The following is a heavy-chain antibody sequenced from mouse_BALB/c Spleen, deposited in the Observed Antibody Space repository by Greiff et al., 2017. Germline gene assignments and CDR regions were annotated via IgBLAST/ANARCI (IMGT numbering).Heavy chain of an antibody. CDR2: FYPGSGSI. V-gene: IGHV1-62-2*01. CDR3: SRVRREGYAMDY. Sequence: QVQLQQSGAGLVKPGASVKLSCKASGYTFTEYIIHWVKQRSGQGLEWIGWFYPGSGSIKYNEKFKSKATLTLDTSSSTAYMQLSSLTSEDSAVYYCSRVRREGYAMDYWGQGTSVTVSS. J-gene: IGHJ4*01. CDR1: GYTFTEYI. D-gene: IGHD2-14*01.